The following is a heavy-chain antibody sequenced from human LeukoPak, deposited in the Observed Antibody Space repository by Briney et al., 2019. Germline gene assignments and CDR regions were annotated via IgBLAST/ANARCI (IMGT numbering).Heavy chain of an antibody. Sequence: GGSLRLSCAASGFPFGSYGMHWVRQAPGKGLERVAYIRYDAGNIYHADSVKGRFTISRDNSKNTLYLQMNSLRVEDRAVYFCAKTAAGSSYYFDYWGQGTLVTVSS. J-gene: IGHJ4*02. CDR3: AKTAAGSSYYFDY. CDR2: IRYDAGNI. V-gene: IGHV3-30*02. D-gene: IGHD6-13*01. CDR1: GFPFGSYG.